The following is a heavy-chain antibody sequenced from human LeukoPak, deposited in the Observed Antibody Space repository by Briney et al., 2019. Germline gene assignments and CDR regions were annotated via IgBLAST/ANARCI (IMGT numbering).Heavy chain of an antibody. CDR1: GFIFSQHS. CDR2: ITGGGTFT. V-gene: IGHV3-21*01. CDR3: VTGDNPDYTWENHRLDAFDI. D-gene: IGHD3-16*01. Sequence: GGSLRLSCEACGFIFSQHSMGWVRLAPGKGLEWVSSITGGGTFTFYADSVKGRFTVSRDNANNLLFLQLHSLRADDTAIYYCVTGDNPDYTWENHRLDAFDIWGQGTMVTVSS. J-gene: IGHJ3*02.